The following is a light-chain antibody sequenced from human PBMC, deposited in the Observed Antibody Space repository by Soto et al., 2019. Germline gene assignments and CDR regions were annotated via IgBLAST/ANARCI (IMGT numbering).Light chain of an antibody. CDR3: QHRSNWPPGLS. V-gene: IGKV3-11*01. CDR1: QSVTTY. Sequence: EVVLTQSSVTLSLSPGERATLSFRARQSVTTYLAWYQQKPGLAPSLLXYDASTRATGIPARFSGSGSGTDFTLTISSLQPQDFAVYYCQHRSNWPPGLSFGGGTKVDIK. CDR2: DAS. J-gene: IGKJ4*01.